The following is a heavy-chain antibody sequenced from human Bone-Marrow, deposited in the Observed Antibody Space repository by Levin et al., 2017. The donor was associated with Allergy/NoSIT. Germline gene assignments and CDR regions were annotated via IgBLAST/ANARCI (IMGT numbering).Heavy chain of an antibody. D-gene: IGHD2-2*02. CDR2: INPNSGGT. Sequence: ASVKVSCKASGYTFTGYYMHWVRQAPGQGLEWMGWINPNSGGTNYAQKFQGRVTMTRDTSISTAYMELSRLRSDDTAVYYCARAVGWVPAAIYPLDYWGQGTLVTVSS. CDR3: ARAVGWVPAAIYPLDY. CDR1: GYTFTGYY. J-gene: IGHJ4*02. V-gene: IGHV1-2*02.